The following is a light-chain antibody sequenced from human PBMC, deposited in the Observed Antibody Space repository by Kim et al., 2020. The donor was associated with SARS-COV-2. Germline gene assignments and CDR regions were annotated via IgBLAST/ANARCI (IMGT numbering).Light chain of an antibody. CDR3: GTWDSSLSAGV. J-gene: IGLJ3*02. Sequence: QSVLTQPPSVSAGAGKKGRKACSGSSSNIGNNYVSWYQQLPGTAPKLLIYDNNKRPSGIPDRFSGSKSGTSATLGITGLQTGDEADYYCGTWDSSLSAGVFGGGTQLTVL. V-gene: IGLV1-51*01. CDR1: SSNIGNNY. CDR2: DNN.